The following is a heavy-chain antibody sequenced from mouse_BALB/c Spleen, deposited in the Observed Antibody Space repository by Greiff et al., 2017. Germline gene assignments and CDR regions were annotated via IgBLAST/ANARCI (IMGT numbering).Heavy chain of an antibody. CDR2: IWAGGST. CDR1: GFSLTSYG. Sequence: VQVVESGPGLVAPSQSLSITCTVSGFSLTSYGVHWVRQPPGKGLEWLGVIWAGGSTNYNSALMSRLSISKDNSKSQVFLKMNSLQTDDTAMYYCAREIYHYAMDYWGQGTSVTVSS. J-gene: IGHJ4*01. CDR3: AREIYHYAMDY. V-gene: IGHV2-9*02. D-gene: IGHD2-1*01.